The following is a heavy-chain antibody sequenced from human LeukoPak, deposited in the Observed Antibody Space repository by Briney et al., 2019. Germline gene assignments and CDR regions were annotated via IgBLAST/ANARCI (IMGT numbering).Heavy chain of an antibody. CDR1: GDSISTGSYY. J-gene: IGHJ4*02. Sequence: SETLSLTCSVSGDSISTGSYYWSWIRQPAGKGLEWIGRLYTSGNTYFNPSLKSRVTISVDTSKNQFSLNLSSVTAADTAVYYCARERSGYLYYFDYWGQGTLVTVSS. CDR3: ARERSGYLYYFDY. D-gene: IGHD3-22*01. CDR2: LYTSGNT. V-gene: IGHV4-61*02.